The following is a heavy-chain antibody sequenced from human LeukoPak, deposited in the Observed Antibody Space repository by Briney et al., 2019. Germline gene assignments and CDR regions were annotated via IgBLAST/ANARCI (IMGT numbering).Heavy chain of an antibody. V-gene: IGHV3-30*02. D-gene: IGHD3-22*01. CDR2: IRYDGSNK. J-gene: IGHJ4*02. Sequence: PGGSLRLSCAASGFTFSSYGMHWVRQAPGKGLEWVAFIRYDGSNKYYADSVKGRFTISRDNSKNTLYLQMNSLRAEDTAVYYCAKGTYYYDRSGEFDYWGQGTLVTVSS. CDR1: GFTFSSYG. CDR3: AKGTYYYDRSGEFDY.